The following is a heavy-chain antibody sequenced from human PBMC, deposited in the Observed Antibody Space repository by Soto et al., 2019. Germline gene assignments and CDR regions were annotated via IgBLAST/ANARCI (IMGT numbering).Heavy chain of an antibody. J-gene: IGHJ5*02. V-gene: IGHV1-69*01. CDR2: IIPIFGTA. D-gene: IGHD3-3*01. CDR3: ARDGSQVYYDFWSGYYRHWFDP. Sequence: APGQGLEWMGGIIPIFGTANYAQKFQGRVTITADESTSTAYMELSSLRSEDTAVYYCARDGSQVYYDFWSGYYRHWFDPWGQGTLVTV.